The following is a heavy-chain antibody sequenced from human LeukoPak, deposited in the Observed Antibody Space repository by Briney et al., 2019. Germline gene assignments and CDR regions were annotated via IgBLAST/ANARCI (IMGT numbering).Heavy chain of an antibody. V-gene: IGHV4-30-2*05. Sequence: SQTLSLTSAVSGDSISSGGYSWGWLRQPPGKGPEWIGYISHSGSTYYNPSLKSRVTISVDTSKNQFSLKLSSVTAADTAVYYCARVVPAAPQLNWCDPWGQGTLVTVSS. CDR2: ISHSGST. CDR1: GDSISSGGYS. D-gene: IGHD2-2*01. J-gene: IGHJ5*02. CDR3: ARVVPAAPQLNWCDP.